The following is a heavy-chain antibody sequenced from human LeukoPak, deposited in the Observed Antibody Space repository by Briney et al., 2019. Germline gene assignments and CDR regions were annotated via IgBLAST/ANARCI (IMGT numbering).Heavy chain of an antibody. CDR2: ISGSGGST. V-gene: IGHV3-23*01. J-gene: IGHJ4*02. D-gene: IGHD6-13*01. Sequence: GGSLRLSCAASGFTFSSYAMSWVRQAPGKGLEWVSAISGSGGSTYYADSVKSRFTISRDNSKNTLYLQMNSLRAEDTAVYYCAKIRAAAAGPQEFDYWGQGTLVTVSS. CDR3: AKIRAAAAGPQEFDY. CDR1: GFTFSSYA.